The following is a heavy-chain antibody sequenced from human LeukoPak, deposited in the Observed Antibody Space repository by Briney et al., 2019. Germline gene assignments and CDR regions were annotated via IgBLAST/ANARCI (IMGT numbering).Heavy chain of an antibody. Sequence: GGSLRLSCAASGFTFSSYGMHWVRQAPGKGLEWVAFIRYDGSNKYYADSVKGRFTISRDNSKNTLYLQMNSLRAEDTAVYYCAKDGGGYCNNSSCWGQGTLVTVSS. J-gene: IGHJ4*02. V-gene: IGHV3-30*02. CDR3: AKDGGGYCNNSSC. CDR2: IRYDGSNK. D-gene: IGHD2-2*01. CDR1: GFTFSSYG.